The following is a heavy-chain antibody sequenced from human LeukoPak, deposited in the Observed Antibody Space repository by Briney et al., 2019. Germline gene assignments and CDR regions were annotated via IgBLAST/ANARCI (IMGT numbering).Heavy chain of an antibody. Sequence: PSETLSLTCTVSGGSITSSSYYWGWIRQPPGNGLEWIGSIYYSGSTYYNPSLKSRVTISVDTSKNQFSLKLSPVTAADTAVYYCARQLGYCSSTSCYADKVDYWGQGTLVTVSS. J-gene: IGHJ4*02. CDR1: GGSITSSSYY. CDR2: IYYSGST. D-gene: IGHD2-2*01. V-gene: IGHV4-39*01. CDR3: ARQLGYCSSTSCYADKVDY.